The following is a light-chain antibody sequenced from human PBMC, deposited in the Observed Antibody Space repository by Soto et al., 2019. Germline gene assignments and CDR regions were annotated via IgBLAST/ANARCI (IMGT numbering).Light chain of an antibody. V-gene: IGKV3-20*01. Sequence: EMVFTQSPGTLSLSPGERATLSCSASQSVRRNYLAWYQQKPGQAPRLLIYGASTRATGIPDRFSGSGSGTDFTLTISRLEPEDFAVYYCQQYGSSPNTFGQGTKLELK. CDR1: QSVRRNY. J-gene: IGKJ2*01. CDR2: GAS. CDR3: QQYGSSPNT.